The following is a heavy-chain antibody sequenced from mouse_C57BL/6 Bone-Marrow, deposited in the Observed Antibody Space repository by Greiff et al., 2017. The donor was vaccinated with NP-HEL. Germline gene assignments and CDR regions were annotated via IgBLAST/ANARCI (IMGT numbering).Heavy chain of an antibody. J-gene: IGHJ3*01. Sequence: EVKLVESGGGLVKPGGSLKLSCAASGFTFSSYAMSWVRQTPEKRLEWVATLSDGGSYTYYPDNVKGRFTISRDNAKNNLYLQMSHLKSEDTAMYYCARGWLLAWFAYWGQGTLVTVSA. CDR1: GFTFSSYA. D-gene: IGHD2-2*01. CDR3: ARGWLLAWFAY. CDR2: LSDGGSYT. V-gene: IGHV5-4*03.